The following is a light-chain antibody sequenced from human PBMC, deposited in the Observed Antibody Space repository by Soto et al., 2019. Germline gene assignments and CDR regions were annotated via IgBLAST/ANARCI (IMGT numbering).Light chain of an antibody. CDR1: QSVTSNY. J-gene: IGKJ3*01. CDR3: QQYDNLWGA. Sequence: EIVLTQSPGTLSLSPGERATLFCRASQSVTSNYLAWYQQKPGQAPRLLISAATSRATGIPDRFSGSGSGTDFTLTISRLEPEDFAVYYCQQYDNLWGAFGPGTKVDIK. V-gene: IGKV3-20*01. CDR2: AAT.